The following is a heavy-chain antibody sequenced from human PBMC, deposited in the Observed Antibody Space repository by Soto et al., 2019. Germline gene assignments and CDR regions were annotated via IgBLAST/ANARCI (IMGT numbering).Heavy chain of an antibody. CDR3: AQYYYDSSGYPTDHDAFDI. CDR1: GGSLSGYY. Sequence: PSETLSLTCAVYGGSLSGYYWSWIRQPPGKGLEWIGEVNHSGSTNYNPSLKSRVTISVDTSKNQFSLKLSSVTAADTAVYYCAQYYYDSSGYPTDHDAFDIWGQGTMVTVSS. V-gene: IGHV4-34*01. CDR2: VNHSGST. D-gene: IGHD3-22*01. J-gene: IGHJ3*02.